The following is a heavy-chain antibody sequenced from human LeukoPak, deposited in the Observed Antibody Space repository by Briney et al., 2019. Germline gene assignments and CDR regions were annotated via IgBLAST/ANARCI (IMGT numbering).Heavy chain of an antibody. J-gene: IGHJ4*02. CDR1: GFTFSRSA. CDR3: AKEGRLTVAAVVVENYFDF. CDR2: ISGSGGHT. D-gene: IGHD3-22*01. Sequence: GGSLRLSCVGSGFTFSRSAMSWVRLATGKGLEWVSGISGSGGHTYYTDSVKGRFTISRDNSKTTVSLQMNSLTTDDTAVYYCAKEGRLTVAAVVVENYFDFWGQGTPVIVSA. V-gene: IGHV3-23*01.